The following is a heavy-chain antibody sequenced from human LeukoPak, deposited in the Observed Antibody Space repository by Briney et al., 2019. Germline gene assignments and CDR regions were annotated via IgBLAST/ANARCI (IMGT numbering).Heavy chain of an antibody. J-gene: IGHJ1*01. Sequence: PGGSLRLSCAASGFTFSSYGMHWVRQAPGKGLEWVAVISYDGSNKYYADSVKGRFTISRDNSKNTLYLQMNSLRAEDTAVYYCAKSQPPDYGDPEFGGQGTLVTVSS. CDR2: ISYDGSNK. CDR1: GFTFSSYG. CDR3: AKSQPPDYGDPEF. D-gene: IGHD4-17*01. V-gene: IGHV3-30*18.